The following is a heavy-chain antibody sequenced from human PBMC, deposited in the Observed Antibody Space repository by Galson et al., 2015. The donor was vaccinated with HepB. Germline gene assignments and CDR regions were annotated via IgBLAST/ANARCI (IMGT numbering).Heavy chain of an antibody. CDR2: IWYDGSE. Sequence: SLRLSCAASGFTFSTYDMHWVRQAPGKGLEWVAVIWYDGSEYYVDSVKGRFTISRDNSKNTLYLQMNSLRAEDTAVYYCARDLNSWGFNRFDPWGQGTLVTVAS. CDR3: ARDLNSWGFNRFDP. CDR1: GFTFSTYD. V-gene: IGHV3-33*01. J-gene: IGHJ5*02. D-gene: IGHD1-26*01.